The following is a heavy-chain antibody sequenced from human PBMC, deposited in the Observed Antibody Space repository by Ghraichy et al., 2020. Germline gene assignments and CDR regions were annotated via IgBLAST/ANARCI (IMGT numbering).Heavy chain of an antibody. D-gene: IGHD6-19*01. Sequence: SQTLSLTCTVSGGSISSSSYYWGWIRQPPGKGLEWIGSIYYSGSTYYNPSLKSRVTISVDTSKNQFSLKLSSVTAADTAVYYCARHVGSSGWYQRAGTWFDPWGQGTLVTVSS. CDR1: GGSISSSSYY. CDR2: IYYSGST. V-gene: IGHV4-39*01. J-gene: IGHJ5*02. CDR3: ARHVGSSGWYQRAGTWFDP.